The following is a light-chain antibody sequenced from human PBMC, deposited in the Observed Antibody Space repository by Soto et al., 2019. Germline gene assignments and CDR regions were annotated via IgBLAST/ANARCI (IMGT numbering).Light chain of an antibody. CDR1: SSNIGNNA. CDR3: SAWDDSLNGVV. V-gene: IGLV1-36*01. CDR2: YDV. Sequence: QSVLTQPPSVSDAPGQRVTISCSGTSSNIGNNAVNWYQQLPGNTPTLLIYYDVLLPSGVSDRFSASKSGTSAALAISALQYEDEDDYYCSAWDDSLNGVVFGGGTKLTVL. J-gene: IGLJ2*01.